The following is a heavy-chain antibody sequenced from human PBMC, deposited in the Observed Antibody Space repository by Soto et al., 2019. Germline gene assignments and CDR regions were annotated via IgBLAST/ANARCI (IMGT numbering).Heavy chain of an antibody. Sequence: SETLSLTCAVSGASISGRGYSWAWIRQPPGKGLEWIGYIYHAGGIHYNLSLKSRVTISLDGSKNQFSLKLSSVTAADTAVYYCARVPDRWGQGTLVTVSS. CDR1: GASISGRGYS. CDR2: IYHAGGI. J-gene: IGHJ5*02. D-gene: IGHD2-2*01. CDR3: ARVPDR. V-gene: IGHV4-30-2*01.